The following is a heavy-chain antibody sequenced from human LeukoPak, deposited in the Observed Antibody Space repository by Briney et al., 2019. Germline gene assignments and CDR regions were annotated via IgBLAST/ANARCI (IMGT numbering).Heavy chain of an antibody. J-gene: IGHJ5*02. CDR2: IQPNSGVT. CDR1: GYTFTDYY. D-gene: IGHD6-6*01. V-gene: IGHV1-2*02. CDR3: AKTAYSSSSWFDP. Sequence: ASVKVSCKASGYTFTDYYMHWVRQAPGQGLEWMGWIQPNSGVTNYAQKFQRRVTMTRDTSISTAYMELSWLRSDDTAVYYCAKTAYSSSSWFDPWGPGTLVTVSS.